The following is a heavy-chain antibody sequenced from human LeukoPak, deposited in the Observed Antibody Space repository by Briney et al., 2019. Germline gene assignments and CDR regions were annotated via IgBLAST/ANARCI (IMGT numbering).Heavy chain of an antibody. D-gene: IGHD4-17*01. CDR2: IYYSGST. J-gene: IGHJ3*02. V-gene: IGHV4-31*03. CDR3: ARQVTTLTTGRTFDI. Sequence: SETLSLTCTVSGGSISSGGYYWSWIRQHPGKGLEWIGYIYYSGSTYYNPSLKSRVTISVDTSKNQFSLKLSSVTAADTAIYYCARQVTTLTTGRTFDIWGQGTMVTVSS. CDR1: GGSISSGGYY.